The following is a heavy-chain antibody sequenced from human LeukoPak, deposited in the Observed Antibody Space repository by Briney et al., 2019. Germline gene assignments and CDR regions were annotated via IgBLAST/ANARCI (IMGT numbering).Heavy chain of an antibody. J-gene: IGHJ4*02. CDR2: TYYRSKWYN. CDR1: GDSVSSNSAA. V-gene: IGHV6-1*01. CDR3: ARGLVEGSGWYETYYFDY. D-gene: IGHD6-19*01. Sequence: SQTLSLTCAISGDSVSSNSAAWNWIRQSPSRGLEWLGRTYYRSKWYNDYAVSVKSRITINPDTSKNQFSLQLNSVTPEDTAVYYCARGLVEGSGWYETYYFDYWGQGTLVTVSS.